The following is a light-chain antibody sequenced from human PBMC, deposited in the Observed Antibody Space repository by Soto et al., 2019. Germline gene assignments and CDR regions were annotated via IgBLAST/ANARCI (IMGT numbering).Light chain of an antibody. J-gene: IGLJ1*01. V-gene: IGLV1-44*01. CDR2: NNN. Sequence: QSVLTQPPSASGTPGQRVTISCSGVSSNIGTNAVNWYQQLPGTAPKLLIYNNNQRPSEVPDRFSGSKSGTSASLAISGLQTEDEADYYCAAWYDSLNGYVFGTGTKLTVL. CDR1: SSNIGTNA. CDR3: AAWYDSLNGYV.